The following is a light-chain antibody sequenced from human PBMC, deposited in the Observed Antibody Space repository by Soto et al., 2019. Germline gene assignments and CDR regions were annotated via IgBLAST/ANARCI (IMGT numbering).Light chain of an antibody. CDR2: DAS. CDR3: QQYNSYSRDT. CDR1: QSISRW. Sequence: DIPITQSPSTLSASVGDRVTITCRASQSISRWLAWYQQKPGKAPNLLIYDASTLESGVPTRFSGSGSGTEFTLTISGLQPDDFATYYWQQYNSYSRDTFGQGTKVEIK. V-gene: IGKV1-5*01. J-gene: IGKJ2*01.